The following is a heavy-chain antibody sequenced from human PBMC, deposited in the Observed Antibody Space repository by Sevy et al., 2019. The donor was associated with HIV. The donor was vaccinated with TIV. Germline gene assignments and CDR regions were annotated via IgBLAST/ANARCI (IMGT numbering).Heavy chain of an antibody. V-gene: IGHV4-59*08. CDR3: ARRNDFDI. CDR1: GGSINSDH. Sequence: SETLSLTCTVSGGSINSDHWNWIRQPPGKGLEWIGCSYYTGGTNYNPSLKNRVTISVDRTKNQFSLKLTSVTAADTAVYYCARRNDFDIWGQGTMVTVSS. CDR2: SYYTGGT. J-gene: IGHJ3*02.